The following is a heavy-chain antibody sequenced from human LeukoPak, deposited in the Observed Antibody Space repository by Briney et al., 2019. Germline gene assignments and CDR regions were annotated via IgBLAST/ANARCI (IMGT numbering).Heavy chain of an antibody. J-gene: IGHJ3*02. CDR1: GYRFTSYW. V-gene: IGHV5-10-1*01. CDR2: IDPSDSYT. CDR3: ARRALPPAYCGGDCFDAFDI. D-gene: IGHD2-21*02. Sequence: KCGKSLKISCKGSGYRFTSYWISWVRQMPGKDVEWMVRIDPSDSYTNYSPSFQGHVTISADKSISTAYLQWSSLKASDTAMYYCARRALPPAYCGGDCFDAFDIWGQGTMVTVSS.